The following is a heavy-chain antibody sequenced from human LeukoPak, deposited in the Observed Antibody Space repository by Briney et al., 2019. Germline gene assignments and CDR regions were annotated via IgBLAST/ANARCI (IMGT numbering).Heavy chain of an antibody. CDR1: GGSITSSIYY. CDR3: ATPLRSDTAMVMPEH. Sequence: SETLSLTCTVSGGSITSSIYYWGWIRQPPGKGLEWTGSIYYSGRTYYNPSLKSRVTISVDTSKNQFSLKLSSVTAADTGVYYCATPLRSDTAMVMPEHWGQGTLVIVSS. D-gene: IGHD5-18*01. V-gene: IGHV4-39*01. J-gene: IGHJ1*01. CDR2: IYYSGRT.